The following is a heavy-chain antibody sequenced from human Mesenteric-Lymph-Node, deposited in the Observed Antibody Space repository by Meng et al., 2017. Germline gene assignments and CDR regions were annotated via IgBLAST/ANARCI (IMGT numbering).Heavy chain of an antibody. V-gene: IGHV4-30-4*01. CDR2: IYYSGST. J-gene: IGHJ2*01. CDR1: GGSISSCDYY. Sequence: WGAGRLTPSETRSLTCTVLGGSISSCDYYWSWIRMPPGKGLELIGHIYYSGSTSYNPSLKSRVTISVDTSNNQFSLKLSSVTAADTAVYYCARVGWRQWSFDLWGRGTLVTVSS. D-gene: IGHD5-18*01. CDR3: ARVGWRQWSFDL.